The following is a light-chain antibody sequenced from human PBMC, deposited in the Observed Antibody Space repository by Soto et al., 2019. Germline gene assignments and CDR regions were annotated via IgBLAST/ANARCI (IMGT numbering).Light chain of an antibody. CDR2: DAS. Sequence: IHLTQSPSTLAASEGPRVSITCRTSHTIGNWLAWYQQKTGKAPHLLISDASTLQGGVPSRFSGSGSGSDFTLTISGLQRDDSATYYCQQYNSYPITFGQGTRLEI. V-gene: IGKV1-5*01. CDR1: HTIGNW. J-gene: IGKJ5*01. CDR3: QQYNSYPIT.